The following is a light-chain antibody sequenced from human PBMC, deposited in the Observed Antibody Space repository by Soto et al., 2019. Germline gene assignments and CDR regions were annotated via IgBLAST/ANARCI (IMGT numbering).Light chain of an antibody. CDR1: QDISNS. V-gene: IGKV1-33*01. CDR3: HQYHSLPLT. CDR2: DAS. J-gene: IGKJ4*01. Sequence: DIQMTQSPSSLSASVGDRVTITCRASQDISNSISWYQQRPGKAPKLVIHDASTLETGVPSRLSGSGSGTEFTFTITTLQSEDIATYYCHQYHSLPLTVGGGTKVDIK.